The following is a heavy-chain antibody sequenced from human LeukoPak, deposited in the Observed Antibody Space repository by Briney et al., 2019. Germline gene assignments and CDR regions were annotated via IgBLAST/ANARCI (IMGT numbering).Heavy chain of an antibody. V-gene: IGHV4-39*01. CDR3: ARQLYSSATV. Sequence: SETLSLTCTVSGRSISSSNYFWGWIRQPPGKGLEWIGNIYYSGSTYDNPSLKSRVTISVDPSKNQFALPLSSVTVADTAVYYCARQLYSSATVRGQRTTVTVSS. CDR1: GRSISSSNYF. CDR2: IYYSGST. J-gene: IGHJ6*02. D-gene: IGHD6-25*01.